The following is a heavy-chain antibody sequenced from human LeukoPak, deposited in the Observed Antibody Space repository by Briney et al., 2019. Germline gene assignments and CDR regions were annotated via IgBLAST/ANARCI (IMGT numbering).Heavy chain of an antibody. Sequence: SETLSLTCAVSGYSISSGYYWVWIRQPPGKGLEWIATIFHNGSTYFNPSLQSRVTISLDTSKNQFSLKLSSVTAADTALYYCARGDVYSSASDYWGQGTLVTVSS. V-gene: IGHV4-38-2*01. J-gene: IGHJ4*02. D-gene: IGHD6-19*01. CDR2: IFHNGST. CDR1: GYSISSGYY. CDR3: ARGDVYSSASDY.